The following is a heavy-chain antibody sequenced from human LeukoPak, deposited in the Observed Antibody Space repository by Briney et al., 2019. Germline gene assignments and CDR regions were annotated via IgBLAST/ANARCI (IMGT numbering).Heavy chain of an antibody. Sequence: SETLSLTCTVSGGSISSSGYYWGWIRQPPGKGLEWIGSIYYSGSTYYNPSLKSRVTISVDTSKNQFSLKLSSVTAADTAVYYCARRAATQFDYWGQGTLVTVSS. CDR2: IYYSGST. J-gene: IGHJ4*02. D-gene: IGHD1-26*01. V-gene: IGHV4-39*01. CDR1: GGSISSSGYY. CDR3: ARRAATQFDY.